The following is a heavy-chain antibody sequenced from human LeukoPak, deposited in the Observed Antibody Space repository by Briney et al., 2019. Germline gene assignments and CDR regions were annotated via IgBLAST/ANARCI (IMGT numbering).Heavy chain of an antibody. Sequence: SETLSLTCTVSGGSISSYYWSWIRQPPGKGLEWIGYIYYSGSTNYNPSLKSRVTISVDTSKNQFSLKLSSVTAADTAVYYCARDGCSGGSCYLYYYYYMDVWGKGTTVTVSS. J-gene: IGHJ6*03. D-gene: IGHD2-15*01. CDR2: IYYSGST. CDR1: GGSISSYY. CDR3: ARDGCSGGSCYLYYYYYMDV. V-gene: IGHV4-59*12.